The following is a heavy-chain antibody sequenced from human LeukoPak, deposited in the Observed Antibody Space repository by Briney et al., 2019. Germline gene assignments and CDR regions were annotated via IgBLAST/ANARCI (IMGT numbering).Heavy chain of an antibody. CDR2: INSDGRST. J-gene: IGHJ3*01. CDR3: ARLVVALGHPFDL. D-gene: IGHD2-15*01. V-gene: IGHV3-74*01. CDR1: GFTFSNYW. Sequence: GGSLRLSCAASGFTFSNYWMHWVRQAPGKGLVWVSRINSDGRSTSYADSVKGRFTISRDNAKNTLYLQMNSLRAEDAAVYYCARLVVALGHPFDLWGQGTMVTVSS.